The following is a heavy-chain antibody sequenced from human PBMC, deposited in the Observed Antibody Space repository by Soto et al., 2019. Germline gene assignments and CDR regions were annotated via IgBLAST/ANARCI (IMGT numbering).Heavy chain of an antibody. CDR1: GFTFSGDW. CDR2: INRDGTEQ. V-gene: IGHV3-7*01. CDR3: VRVQDYGDY. J-gene: IGHJ4*02. Sequence: EVQLVESGGGLVQPGGSLRLSCVASGFTFSGDWMAWVRQAPGKGLEWLANINRDGTEQYYVDSVKGRFTISRDNSKNSLYLQMNSPRAEDTAVYYCVRVQDYGDYWGQGTLVTVSS.